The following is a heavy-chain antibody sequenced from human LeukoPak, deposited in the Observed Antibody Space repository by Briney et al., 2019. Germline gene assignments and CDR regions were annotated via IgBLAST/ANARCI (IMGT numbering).Heavy chain of an antibody. D-gene: IGHD2-15*01. CDR1: GFTFDDYG. CDR2: INWNGGST. J-gene: IGHJ4*02. Sequence: GGSLRLSCAASGFTFDDYGMSWVRQAPGKGLEWVSGINWNGGSTGYADSVKGRFTISRDNAKNSLYLQMNSLRAAATDLYSCASDGGLQYYFGYWGPGTLVTVSS. V-gene: IGHV3-20*04. CDR3: ASDGGLQYYFGY.